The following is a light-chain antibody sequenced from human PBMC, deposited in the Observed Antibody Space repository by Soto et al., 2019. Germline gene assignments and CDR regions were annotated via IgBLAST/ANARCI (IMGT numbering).Light chain of an antibody. CDR2: DDD. CDR1: SSNIGGNS. Sequence: VLTQPPSVSAAPGQRVTISCSGSSSNIGGNSVSWYQQLPGTAPKLLIYDDDKRPSGIPDRFSGSKSGTSATLGITGFQTGDEADHYCGSWDSSLSAYVFGTGTKVT. CDR3: GSWDSSLSAYV. V-gene: IGLV1-51*01. J-gene: IGLJ1*01.